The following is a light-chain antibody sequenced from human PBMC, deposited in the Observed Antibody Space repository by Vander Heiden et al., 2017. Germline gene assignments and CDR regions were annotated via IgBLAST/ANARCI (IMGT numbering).Light chain of an antibody. CDR1: GSDIGAFNY. CDR2: DVT. V-gene: IGLV2-14*03. Sequence: QSALTQPASVSGSPGQSFTISCTGTGSDIGAFNYVSWYQQYPGKVPTVLIFDVTNRASGISPRFSGAKSGNTASLTISGLQAEDEADYYCCSYTRSSTYVFGSGTKVTVL. CDR3: CSYTRSSTYV. J-gene: IGLJ1*01.